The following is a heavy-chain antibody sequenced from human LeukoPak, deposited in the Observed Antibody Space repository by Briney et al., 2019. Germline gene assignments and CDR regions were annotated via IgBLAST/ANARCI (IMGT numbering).Heavy chain of an antibody. CDR1: GDSVSSTNAA. CDR2: TYYRSKWYN. J-gene: IGHJ5*02. Sequence: SQTLSLTCAISGDSVSSTNAAWDWIRQSPARGLEWLGRTYYRSKWYNDYAVSVRGRITINPDTSKDQFSLKLSSVTAADTAVYYCARELRMVRGVISPWGQGTLVTVSS. D-gene: IGHD3-10*01. V-gene: IGHV6-1*01. CDR3: ARELRMVRGVISP.